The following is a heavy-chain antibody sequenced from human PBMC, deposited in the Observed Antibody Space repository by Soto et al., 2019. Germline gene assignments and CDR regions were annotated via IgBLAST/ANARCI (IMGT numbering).Heavy chain of an antibody. Sequence: SQTLSLTCAISGDSVSSNSAAWNWIRQSPSRGPEWLGMTYYRSKWYNDYAVSVKSRITINPDTSKNQFSLQLNSVTPEDAAVYYCAREVVVVPAAIHGLGGMDVWGQGTTVTVSS. J-gene: IGHJ6*02. CDR2: TYYRSKWYN. CDR3: AREVVVVPAAIHGLGGMDV. V-gene: IGHV6-1*01. CDR1: GDSVSSNSAA. D-gene: IGHD2-2*02.